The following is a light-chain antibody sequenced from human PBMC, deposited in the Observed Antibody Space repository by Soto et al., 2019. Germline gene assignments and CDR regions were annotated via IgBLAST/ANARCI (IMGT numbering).Light chain of an antibody. CDR3: QQRSNWPIT. CDR2: DAS. Sequence: EIWLTQSPATLSLSPGERATLSCWASQSVSSYLAWYQQKPGQAPRLLIYDASNRATGIPARLSGSGYGTDLTITISSIQTEDFEVYYCQQRSNWPITFGQGTRLEIK. CDR1: QSVSSY. V-gene: IGKV3-11*01. J-gene: IGKJ5*01.